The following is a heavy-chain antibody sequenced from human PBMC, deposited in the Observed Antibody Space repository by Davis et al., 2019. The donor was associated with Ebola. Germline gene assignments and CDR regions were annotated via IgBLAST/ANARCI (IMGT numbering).Heavy chain of an antibody. J-gene: IGHJ4*02. CDR1: GFTFSSYS. CDR3: AKDGLAHGV. D-gene: IGHD3/OR15-3a*01. Sequence: GESLKISCAASGFTFSSYSMNWVRQAPGKGLEWVSTVSSGGGSTYYADSVKGRFTTSRDNSKNTVYLQMNSLRAGDTAIYYCAKDGLAHGVWGRGTLVSVSS. V-gene: IGHV3-23*01. CDR2: VSSGGGST.